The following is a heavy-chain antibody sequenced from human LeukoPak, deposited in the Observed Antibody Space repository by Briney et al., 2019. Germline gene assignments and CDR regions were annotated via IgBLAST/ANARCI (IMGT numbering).Heavy chain of an antibody. V-gene: IGHV3-7*04. D-gene: IGHD3-16*01. CDR3: ARNYD. J-gene: IGHJ4*02. CDR2: IDQDGSEK. CDR1: GFTFSIYW. Sequence: GGSLRLSCAASGFTFSIYWMHWVRQAPGKGLEWVANIDQDGSEKYYVDSVKGRFTISRDNAKNSLDLQMNSLRAEDTAVYYCARNYDWGQGTLVTVSS.